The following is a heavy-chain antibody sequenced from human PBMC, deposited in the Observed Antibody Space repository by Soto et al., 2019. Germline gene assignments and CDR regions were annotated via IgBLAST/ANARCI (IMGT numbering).Heavy chain of an antibody. V-gene: IGHV4-34*01. CDR3: ARERNVDTATYNWFDP. CDR1: GGSFSGYY. Sequence: SETLSLTCAVYGGSFSGYYWSWIRQPPGKGLEWIGYINHSGVTNYKPSLKSRVTISVDTSKNQFSLKLSSVTAADTAVYYCARERNVDTATYNWFDPWGQGTLVTVS. D-gene: IGHD5-18*01. J-gene: IGHJ5*02. CDR2: INHSGVT.